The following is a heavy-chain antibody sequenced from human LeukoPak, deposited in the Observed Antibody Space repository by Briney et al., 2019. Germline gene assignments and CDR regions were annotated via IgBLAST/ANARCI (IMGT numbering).Heavy chain of an antibody. CDR3: ARDIGSNGNYHFDY. CDR2: IWYDGSIT. J-gene: IGHJ4*02. D-gene: IGHD4-17*01. CDR1: GFTFSAYG. Sequence: GGSLRLSCAAPGFTFSAYGMHWVRQSPDKGLEWVAVIWYDGSITRYADCVRGRMTISRDDSKNTLYLQVDSLRAEDTAVYYCARDIGSNGNYHFDYWGQGTLVTVSS. V-gene: IGHV3-33*01.